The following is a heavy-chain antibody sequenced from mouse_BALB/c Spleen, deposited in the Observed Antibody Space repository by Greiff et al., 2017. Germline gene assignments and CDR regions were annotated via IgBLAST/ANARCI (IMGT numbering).Heavy chain of an antibody. Sequence: EVQLQQSGAELVRPGALVKLSCKASGFNIKDYYMHWVKQRPEQGLEWIGWIDPENGNTIYDPKFQGKASITADTSSNTAYLQLSSLTSEDTAVYYCARDGNQAWFAYWGQGTLVTVSA. CDR3: ARDGNQAWFAY. D-gene: IGHD2-1*01. V-gene: IGHV14-1*02. J-gene: IGHJ3*01. CDR1: GFNIKDYY. CDR2: IDPENGNT.